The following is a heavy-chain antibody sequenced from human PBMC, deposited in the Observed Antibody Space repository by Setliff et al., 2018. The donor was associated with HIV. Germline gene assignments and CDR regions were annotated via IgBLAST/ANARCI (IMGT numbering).Heavy chain of an antibody. CDR2: LSGSGGST. Sequence: PGGSLRLSCAASGFTFSSYAMTWVRQAPGKGLEWVAALSGSGGSTYYADSVKGRFTISRDNSKNTLYLQMNSLRAEDTALYYCARQDVGAYAPLRYWGQGTLVTVSS. CDR3: ARQDVGAYAPLRY. V-gene: IGHV3-23*01. D-gene: IGHD5-12*01. J-gene: IGHJ4*02. CDR1: GFTFSSYA.